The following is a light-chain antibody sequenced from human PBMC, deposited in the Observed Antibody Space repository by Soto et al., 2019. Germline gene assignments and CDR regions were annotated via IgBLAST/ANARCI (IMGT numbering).Light chain of an antibody. V-gene: IGKV3-20*01. J-gene: IGKJ1*01. CDR1: QSISSSH. Sequence: EIVLTQSPGTLSLSPGERFTLSCRASQSISSSHLAWYQQRPGQAPRLLIYDASNRATGISDRFTGSGSGTEFTLTISSLQPDDFATYYCQEYSSFSFGQGTKVDI. CDR2: DAS. CDR3: QEYSSFS.